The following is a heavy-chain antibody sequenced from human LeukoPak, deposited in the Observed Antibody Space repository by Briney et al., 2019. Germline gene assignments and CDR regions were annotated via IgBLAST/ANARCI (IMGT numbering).Heavy chain of an antibody. Sequence: GGSLRLSCAASGFTFSSYEMNWVRQAPGKGLEWVSYISSSGSTIYYADSVKGRFTISRDNAKNSLYLQMNSLRAEDTAVYYCARAGRFRYGMDVWGQGTKVTVSS. V-gene: IGHV3-48*03. J-gene: IGHJ6*02. CDR1: GFTFSSYE. CDR3: ARAGRFRYGMDV. D-gene: IGHD3-3*01. CDR2: ISSSGSTI.